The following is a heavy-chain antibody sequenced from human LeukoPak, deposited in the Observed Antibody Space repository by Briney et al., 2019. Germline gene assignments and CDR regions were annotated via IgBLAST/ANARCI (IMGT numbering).Heavy chain of an antibody. CDR2: ISNNGGST. J-gene: IGHJ6*03. Sequence: PGGSLRLSCVASGFTFSRYAMNWVRQAPGKGLEWVSTISNNGGSTYYADSVKGRFTISRNNSKNTLYLQMNSLRAEDTAVYFCAKDGATTMIGKYYYYYYMDVWGKGTTVTVSS. D-gene: IGHD3-22*01. V-gene: IGHV3-23*01. CDR1: GFTFSRYA. CDR3: AKDGATTMIGKYYYYYYMDV.